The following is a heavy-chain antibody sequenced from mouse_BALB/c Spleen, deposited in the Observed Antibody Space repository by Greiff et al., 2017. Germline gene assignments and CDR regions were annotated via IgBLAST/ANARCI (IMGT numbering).Heavy chain of an antibody. CDR1: GYSFTGYF. D-gene: IGHD2-3*01. CDR3: ARLYDGYYVGYFDY. Sequence: VQLKESGPELVKPGASVKISCKASGYSFTGYFMNWVMQSHGKSLEWIGRINPYNGDTFYNQKFKGKATLTVDKSSSTAHMELRSLASEDSAVYYCARLYDGYYVGYFDYWGQGTTLTVSS. J-gene: IGHJ2*01. V-gene: IGHV1-20*02. CDR2: INPYNGDT.